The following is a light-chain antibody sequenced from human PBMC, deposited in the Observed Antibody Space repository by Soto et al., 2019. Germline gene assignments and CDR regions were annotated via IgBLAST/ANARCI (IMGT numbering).Light chain of an antibody. Sequence: EIVLTQYPATLSLSPGERATLSCRASQSVSRYLAWYQQKPGQAPRLLIYDASNRATGIPARFSGSGSGTDFTLTISSLEPEDFAVYYCQQRSNWLLTFGGGTKVDIK. CDR3: QQRSNWLLT. J-gene: IGKJ4*01. CDR1: QSVSRY. CDR2: DAS. V-gene: IGKV3-11*01.